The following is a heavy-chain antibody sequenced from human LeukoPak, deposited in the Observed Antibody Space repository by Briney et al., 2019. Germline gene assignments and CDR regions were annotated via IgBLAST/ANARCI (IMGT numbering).Heavy chain of an antibody. D-gene: IGHD1-1*01. Sequence: PSETLSLTCTVSGGPISSYYWSWIRQPPGKGLEWIGYVFYSGRTNYNPSLKSRVTISVDTSKNQFSLKLSSVTAADTAVYYCARDRTTDSRGSNNWFDPWGQGTLVTVSS. CDR3: ARDRTTDSRGSNNWFDP. V-gene: IGHV4-59*01. CDR2: VFYSGRT. CDR1: GGPISSYY. J-gene: IGHJ5*02.